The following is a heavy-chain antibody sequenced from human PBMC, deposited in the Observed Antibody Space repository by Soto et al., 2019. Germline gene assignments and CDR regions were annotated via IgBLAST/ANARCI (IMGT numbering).Heavy chain of an antibody. V-gene: IGHV3-30*03. CDR1: GFTFSNLG. CDR3: ARDPMVRGITTLDY. CDR2: VSYDETNK. Sequence: GGSLRLSCAASGFTFSNLGMHWVRQAPGKGLEWVAVVSYDETNKYYADSVKGRFTISRDNSKNTLYLQMNSLRTEDTAVYYCARDPMVRGITTLDYWGQGTLVTVSS. D-gene: IGHD3-10*01. J-gene: IGHJ4*02.